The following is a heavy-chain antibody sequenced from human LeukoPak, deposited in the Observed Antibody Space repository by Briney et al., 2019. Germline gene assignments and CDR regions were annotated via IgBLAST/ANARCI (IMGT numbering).Heavy chain of an antibody. CDR1: GHSFTSYW. CDR2: IYPGDSDT. CDR3: ARQAKMATTTGPFDY. D-gene: IGHD5-24*01. V-gene: IGHV5-51*01. J-gene: IGHJ4*02. Sequence: GESLKISCKGSGHSFTSYWIGWVRQMPGKGLEWMGIIYPGDSDTRYSPSFQGQVIISADKSISTAYLQWSSLKASDTAMYYCARQAKMATTTGPFDYWGQGTLVTVSS.